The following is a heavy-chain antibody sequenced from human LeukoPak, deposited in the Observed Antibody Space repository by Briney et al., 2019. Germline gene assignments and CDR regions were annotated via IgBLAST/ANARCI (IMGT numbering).Heavy chain of an antibody. Sequence: GGSLRLSCAASGFTFSSYGMHWVRQAPGKGLEWVAVISYDGSNKYYADSVKGRFTISRDNSKNTLCLQMNSLRAEDTAVYYCANNLLSTTLDYWGQGTLVTVSS. J-gene: IGHJ4*02. D-gene: IGHD2/OR15-2a*01. V-gene: IGHV3-30*18. CDR2: ISYDGSNK. CDR3: ANNLLSTTLDY. CDR1: GFTFSSYG.